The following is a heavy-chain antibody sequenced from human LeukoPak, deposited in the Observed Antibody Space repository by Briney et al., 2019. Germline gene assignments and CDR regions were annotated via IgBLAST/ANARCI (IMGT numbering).Heavy chain of an antibody. CDR3: XXXANXKTANVTAARXYWYFDL. D-gene: IGHD6-13*01. CDR1: GFIFKDYA. Sequence: GGSLRLSCAASGFIFKDYAMNWVRQAPGKGLQWVSSIHYSGRATYYADSVKGRFTIFRDNSKNTLYLQMNSLRAEDSAVYYXXXXANXKTANVTAARXYWYFDLWGRGTLITVSS. CDR2: IHYSGRAT. V-gene: IGHV3-23*01. J-gene: IGHJ2*01.